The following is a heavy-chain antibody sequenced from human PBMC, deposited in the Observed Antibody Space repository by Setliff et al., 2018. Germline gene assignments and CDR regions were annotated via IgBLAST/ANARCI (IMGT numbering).Heavy chain of an antibody. J-gene: IGHJ4*02. CDR1: GYTFSTHG. V-gene: IGHV1-18*04. Sequence: ASVKVSCKASGYTFSTHGISWVRQAPGRGLEWLAWIGLYSGETNFALNIRDRLTMTRDTSISTAYREVSRLRSDDTAVYYCARVDTGMGLPFNYWGQGTLVTVSS. D-gene: IGHD5-18*01. CDR2: IGLYSGET. CDR3: ARVDTGMGLPFNY.